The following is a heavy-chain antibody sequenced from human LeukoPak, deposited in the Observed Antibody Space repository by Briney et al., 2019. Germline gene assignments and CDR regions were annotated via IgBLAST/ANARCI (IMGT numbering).Heavy chain of an antibody. CDR1: LFTLSDHY. D-gene: IGHD3-22*01. Sequence: PGGSLRLSCAASLFTLSDHYMEGVRQAPGKGLEWVSAISGSGGSTYYADSVKGRFTISRDNTKNTLYLQMNSLRAEDTAVYYCAKCCYDSSGYYFGAFDIWGQGTMVTVSS. CDR3: AKCCYDSSGYYFGAFDI. J-gene: IGHJ3*02. V-gene: IGHV3-23*01. CDR2: ISGSGGST.